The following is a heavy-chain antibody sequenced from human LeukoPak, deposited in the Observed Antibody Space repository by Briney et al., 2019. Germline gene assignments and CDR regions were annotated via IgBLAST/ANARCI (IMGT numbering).Heavy chain of an antibody. CDR2: IYTSGST. V-gene: IGHV4-61*02. Sequence: SETLSLTCTVSGGSISSGSYYWSWIRQPAGKGLEWIGRIYTSGSTNYNPSLKSRVTISVDTSKNQFSLKLSSATAADTAVYYCARDRASTFFDYWGQGTLVTVSS. CDR3: ARDRASTFFDY. J-gene: IGHJ4*02. D-gene: IGHD2-2*01. CDR1: GGSISSGSYY.